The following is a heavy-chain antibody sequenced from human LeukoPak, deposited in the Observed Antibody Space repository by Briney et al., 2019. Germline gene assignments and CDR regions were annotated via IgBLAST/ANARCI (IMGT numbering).Heavy chain of an antibody. V-gene: IGHV3-11*01. CDR2: ISGSGNDI. CDR1: GFTFSDHY. D-gene: IGHD3-16*01. Sequence: GGSLRLSCVASGFTFSDHYVTRIRQAPGKGLEWVAYISGSGNDIYHADSVKGRFTISRDNARKSVYLQMSGLSADDTAVYYCARGHYGLDYWGQGTLVTVSS. J-gene: IGHJ4*02. CDR3: ARGHYGLDY.